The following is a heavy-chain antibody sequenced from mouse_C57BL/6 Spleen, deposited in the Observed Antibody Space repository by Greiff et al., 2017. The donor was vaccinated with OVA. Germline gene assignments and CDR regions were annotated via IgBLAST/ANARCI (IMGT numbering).Heavy chain of an antibody. CDR1: GYTFTSYW. J-gene: IGHJ4*01. V-gene: IGHV1-64*01. D-gene: IGHD2-1*01. CDR3: AIYYGNLYYAMDY. CDR2: IHPNSGST. Sequence: QVQLQQPGAELVKPGASVKLSCKASGYTFTSYWMHWVKQRPGQGLEWIGMIHPNSGSTNYNEKLKSKATLTVDKSSSTAYMQLSSLTSEDSAVYYCAIYYGNLYYAMDYWGQGTSVTVSS.